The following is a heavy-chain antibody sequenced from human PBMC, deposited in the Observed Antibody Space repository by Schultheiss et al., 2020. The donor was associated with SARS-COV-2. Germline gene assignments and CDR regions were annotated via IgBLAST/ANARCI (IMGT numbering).Heavy chain of an antibody. CDR1: GGSISSGGYS. CDR2: IYYNGIT. V-gene: IGHV4-30-4*07. D-gene: IGHD5-24*01. Sequence: SETLSLTCAVSGGSISSGGYSWSWIRQPPGKGLEWIGYIYYNGITYYNPSLKSRVTISVDTSKNQFSLKLSSVTAADTAVYYCARAKMATTHFDYWGQGTLVTVSS. CDR3: ARAKMATTHFDY. J-gene: IGHJ4*02.